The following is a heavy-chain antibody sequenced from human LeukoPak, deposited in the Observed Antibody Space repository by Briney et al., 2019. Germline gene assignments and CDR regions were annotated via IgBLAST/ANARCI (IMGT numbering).Heavy chain of an antibody. J-gene: IGHJ4*02. CDR3: ARARKGSGYYPVVELEY. D-gene: IGHD3-3*01. CDR2: IKQDGSDK. V-gene: IGHV3-7*04. CDR1: GFTFNTYW. Sequence: GGSLRLSCAASGFTFNTYWMTWVRQAPGKGLEWVANIKQDGSDKYYVDSVKGRFTISRDNAENSLYLQMNSLRAEDTAIYYCARARKGSGYYPVVELEYWGQGTLVTVSS.